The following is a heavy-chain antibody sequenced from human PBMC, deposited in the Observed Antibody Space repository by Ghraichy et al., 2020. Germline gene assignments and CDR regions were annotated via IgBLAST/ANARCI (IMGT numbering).Heavy chain of an antibody. CDR2: IYYSGST. Sequence: SETLSLTCTVSGGSISSSSYYWGWIRQPPGKGLEWIGSIYYSGSTYYNPSLKSRVTISVDTSKNQFSLKLSSVTAADTAVYYCARHVREDVVLRFLEWLPSGMDVWGQGTTVTVSS. CDR3: ARHVREDVVLRFLEWLPSGMDV. D-gene: IGHD3-3*01. CDR1: GGSISSSSYY. V-gene: IGHV4-39*01. J-gene: IGHJ6*02.